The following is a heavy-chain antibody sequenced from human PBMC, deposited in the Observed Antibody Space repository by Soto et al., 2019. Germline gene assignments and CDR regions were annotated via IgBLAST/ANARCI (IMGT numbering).Heavy chain of an antibody. Sequence: EVQLVESGGDLVQPGGSLRLSCAASGFTFSSYSMNWVRQAPGKGLAWISYISSSGNMIYYADSVKGRCTISRDNANSSLYLQMNSLRDEDTAVYYCARNIAPRRAQAMDVWGQGTTVTVSS. D-gene: IGHD6-6*01. CDR3: ARNIAPRRAQAMDV. CDR1: GFTFSSYS. CDR2: ISSSGNMI. J-gene: IGHJ6*02. V-gene: IGHV3-48*02.